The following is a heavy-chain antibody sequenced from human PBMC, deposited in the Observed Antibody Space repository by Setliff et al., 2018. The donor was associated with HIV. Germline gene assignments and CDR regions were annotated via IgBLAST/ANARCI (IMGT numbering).Heavy chain of an antibody. V-gene: IGHV4-38-2*01. Sequence: SEPCPSPAVSLVTPSAVVTTGAGSGSPQGRAWSGLGTSNSGSTYYNPSLKSRVTISVDTSKNQFSLVLSSVTAADTAVYFCVRGPQWLVQKGRVYYFDYWGQGALVTVSS. CDR2: SNSGST. D-gene: IGHD6-19*01. J-gene: IGHJ4*02. CDR3: VRGPQWLVQKGRVYYFDY. CDR1: VTPSAVVTT.